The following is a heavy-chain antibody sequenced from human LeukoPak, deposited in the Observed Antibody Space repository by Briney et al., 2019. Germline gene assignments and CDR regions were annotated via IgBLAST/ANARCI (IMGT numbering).Heavy chain of an antibody. CDR2: IKQDGSEK. V-gene: IGHV3-7*01. D-gene: IGHD4-17*01. J-gene: IGHJ4*02. CDR3: ARELATVTSVFDY. CDR1: GFTLSSYW. Sequence: PGGSLRLSCAASGFTLSSYWMSWVRQAPGKGLEWVANIKQDGSEKYYVDSVKGRFTISRDNAKNSLYLQMNSLRAEDTAVYYCARELATVTSVFDYWGQGTLVTVSS.